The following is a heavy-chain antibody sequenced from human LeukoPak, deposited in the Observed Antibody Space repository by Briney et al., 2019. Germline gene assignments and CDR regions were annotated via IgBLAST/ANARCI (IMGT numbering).Heavy chain of an antibody. CDR1: GFTIDDNG. CDR2: INLNGGST. J-gene: IGHJ4*02. CDR3: ARDLGIAVAGTFDY. Sequence: GSLTLSCAASGFTIDDNGKSWVRQAPGQGLELVSVINLNGGSTAYENSVNDRFTISRDNAKNSLYLQMNSLRAEDTALYYCARDLGIAVAGTFDYWGQGTLVTVSS. D-gene: IGHD6-19*01. V-gene: IGHV3-20*04.